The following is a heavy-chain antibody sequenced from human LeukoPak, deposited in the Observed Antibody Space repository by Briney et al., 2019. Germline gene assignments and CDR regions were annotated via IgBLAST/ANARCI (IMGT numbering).Heavy chain of an antibody. D-gene: IGHD3-10*01. CDR1: GFTFSNYA. V-gene: IGHV3-30*18. CDR3: AKDRHYYGPGSSPQY. Sequence: GGSLRLSCEASGFTFSNYAMHWVRRAPGKGLEWVALISYDGSTKHYADSVKGRFTISRDNSKNTLSLQINSLRSEDTAVYYCAKDRHYYGPGSSPQYWGQGTLVTVSS. CDR2: ISYDGSTK. J-gene: IGHJ4*02.